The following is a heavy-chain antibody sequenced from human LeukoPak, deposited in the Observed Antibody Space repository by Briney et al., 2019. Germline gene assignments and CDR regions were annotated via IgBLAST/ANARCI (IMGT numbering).Heavy chain of an antibody. Sequence: GGSLRLSCVASGFTFSDDYMSWIRQAPGKGLEWVSYISSSGSARYYTDSVKGRFTISRDNAKNSLYLQMNSLRAEDTAVYYCAREGSSLTGVHYWGQGTLVTVSS. CDR1: GFTFSDDY. V-gene: IGHV3-11*01. J-gene: IGHJ4*02. CDR3: AREGSSLTGVHY. CDR2: ISSSGSAR. D-gene: IGHD3-9*01.